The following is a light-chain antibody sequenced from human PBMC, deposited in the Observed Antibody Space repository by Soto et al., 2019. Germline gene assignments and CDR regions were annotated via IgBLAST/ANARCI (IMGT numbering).Light chain of an antibody. CDR2: EVS. CDR1: SSDIGGYNF. V-gene: IGLV2-8*01. J-gene: IGLJ1*01. CDR3: SSYTSGSTPYV. Sequence: QSALTQPPSASGSPGQSVAISCTGTSSDIGGYNFVSWYQQYPGKAPKVLIYEVSKRASGVPDRFSGSKSGNTASLTISGLQAEDEADYYCSSYTSGSTPYVFGTGTKLTVL.